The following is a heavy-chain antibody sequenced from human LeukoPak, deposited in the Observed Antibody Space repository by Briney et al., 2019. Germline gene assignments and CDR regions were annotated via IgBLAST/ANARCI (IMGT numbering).Heavy chain of an antibody. V-gene: IGHV1-46*01. D-gene: IGHD3-22*01. CDR3: AREQYYYDSSGCPDY. J-gene: IGHJ4*02. CDR1: GYTFTSYY. Sequence: ASVKVSCKASGYTFTSYYMHWVRQAPGQGLEWMGIINPSGGSTSYAQKFQGRVTMTTDTSTSTAYMELRSLRSDDTAVYYCAREQYYYDSSGCPDYWGQGTLVTVSS. CDR2: INPSGGST.